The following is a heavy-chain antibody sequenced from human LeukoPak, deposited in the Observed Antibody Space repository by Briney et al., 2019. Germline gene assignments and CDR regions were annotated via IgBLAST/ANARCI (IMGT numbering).Heavy chain of an antibody. CDR1: GGSISSYY. D-gene: IGHD2-21*02. V-gene: IGHV4-59*01. J-gene: IGHJ4*02. Sequence: PSETLSLTCTVSGGSISSYYWSWIRQPPGKGLEWIGYIYYSGSTNYNPSLKSRVTISVDTSKNQFSLKLSSVTAADTAVYYRARVHCGGDCYSYYFDYWGQGTLVTVSS. CDR3: ARVHCGGDCYSYYFDY. CDR2: IYYSGST.